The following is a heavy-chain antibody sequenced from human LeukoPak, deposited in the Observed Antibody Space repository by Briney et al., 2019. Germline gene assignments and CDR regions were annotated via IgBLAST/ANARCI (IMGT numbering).Heavy chain of an antibody. CDR2: IYYSGST. V-gene: IGHV4-59*01. J-gene: IGHJ4*02. Sequence: SETLFLTCTVSGGSISSYYWSWIRQPPGKGLEWIGYIYYSGSTNYNPSLKSRVTISVDTSKNQFSLKLSSVTAADTAVYYCARPAGSSGYYPFDYWGQGTLVTVSS. CDR1: GGSISSYY. D-gene: IGHD3-22*01. CDR3: ARPAGSSGYYPFDY.